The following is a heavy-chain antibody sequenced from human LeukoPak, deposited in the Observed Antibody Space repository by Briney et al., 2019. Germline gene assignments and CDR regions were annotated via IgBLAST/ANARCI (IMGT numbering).Heavy chain of an antibody. V-gene: IGHV4-59*08. Sequence: SVTLSLACPVSGGSISSYYWSWIRPPPGKGLEGIGYIYYSGSTNYNPSLKSRVTISVDTSKNQFSLKLSSVTAADTAVYYCARRVLRGYFDLWGRGTLVTVSS. J-gene: IGHJ2*01. CDR2: IYYSGST. CDR1: GGSISSYY. CDR3: ARRVLRGYFDL.